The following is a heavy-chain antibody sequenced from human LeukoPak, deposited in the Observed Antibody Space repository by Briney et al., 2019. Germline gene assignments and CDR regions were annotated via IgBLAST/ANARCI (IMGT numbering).Heavy chain of an antibody. V-gene: IGHV4-34*01. D-gene: IGHD3-3*01. J-gene: IGHJ4*02. CDR2: INHSGST. CDR1: GGSFSGYY. Sequence: PSETLSLTCAVYGGSFSGYYWSWIRQPPGKGLEWIGEINHSGSTNCNPSLKSRVTISVDTSKNQFSLKLSSVTAADTAVYYCARGLLDYDFWSGNYYWGQGTLVTVSS. CDR3: ARGLLDYDFWSGNYY.